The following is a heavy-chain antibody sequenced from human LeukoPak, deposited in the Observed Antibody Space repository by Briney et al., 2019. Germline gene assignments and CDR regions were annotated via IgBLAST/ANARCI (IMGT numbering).Heavy chain of an antibody. V-gene: IGHV4-38-2*02. D-gene: IGHD2-15*01. CDR1: GYSICSGHY. CDR2: IYHSGST. J-gene: IGHJ5*02. CDR3: ARDQLGCSGGSCQNWFDP. Sequence: SETLSLTCAVSGYSICSGHYWGWIRQPPGKGLEWIESIYHSGSTYYNPPLKSRVTISVDTSKNQFSLKLSSVTAADTAVYYCARDQLGCSGGSCQNWFDPWGQGTLVTVSS.